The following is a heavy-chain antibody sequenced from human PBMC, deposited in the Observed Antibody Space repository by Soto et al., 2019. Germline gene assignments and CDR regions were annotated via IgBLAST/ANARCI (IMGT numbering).Heavy chain of an antibody. CDR1: GYSFTTNW. V-gene: IGHV5-51*03. Sequence: GESLKISFQGSGYSFTTNWIAWVRQMPGKGLERIGIIYPSDSDTTYSPSFRGQVTISVDKSTSTAYLQWSSLKASDTAIYYCARGSGYHNDWGQGTLVTVSS. CDR2: IYPSDSDT. J-gene: IGHJ4*02. CDR3: ARGSGYHND. D-gene: IGHD6-25*01.